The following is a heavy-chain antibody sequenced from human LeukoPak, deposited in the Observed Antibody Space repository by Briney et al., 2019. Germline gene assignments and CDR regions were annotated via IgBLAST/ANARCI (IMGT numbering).Heavy chain of an antibody. Sequence: SETLSLTCTVSGGSISSSSYYWGWIRQPPGKGLEWIGSIYYSGSTYYNPSLKSRVTISVDTSMNQFSLKLSSVTAADTAVYYCARATYKYYYDSSGGPDYMDVWGKGTTVTVSS. D-gene: IGHD3-22*01. J-gene: IGHJ6*03. CDR2: IYYSGST. CDR1: GGSISSSSYY. V-gene: IGHV4-39*07. CDR3: ARATYKYYYDSSGGPDYMDV.